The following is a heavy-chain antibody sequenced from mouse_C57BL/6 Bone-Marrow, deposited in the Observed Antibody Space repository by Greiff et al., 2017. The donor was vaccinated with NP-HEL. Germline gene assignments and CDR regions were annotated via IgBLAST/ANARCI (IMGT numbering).Heavy chain of an antibody. CDR2: IDPSDSYT. V-gene: IGHV1-50*01. CDR1: GYTFTSYW. J-gene: IGHJ3*01. CDR3: ARYSPWFAY. Sequence: VQLQQPGAELVKPGASVKLSCKASGYTFTSYWMQWVKQRPGQGLEWIGEIDPSDSYTNYNQQFKGKATLTVDTSSSTAYMQLSSLTSEDSAVYYCARYSPWFAYWGQGTLVTVSA.